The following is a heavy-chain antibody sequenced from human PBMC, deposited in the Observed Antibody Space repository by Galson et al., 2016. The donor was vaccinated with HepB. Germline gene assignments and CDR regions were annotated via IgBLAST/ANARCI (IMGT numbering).Heavy chain of an antibody. Sequence: SLRLSCAASGFTFSSYALHWVRQAPGKGLEWVAVISYDGSNNYYADSVKGRFTISRDNSNNTLYPQMNSLRPEDTAVYTCARDGRGVGARGAHDYWGQGTLVTVSS. V-gene: IGHV3-30*04. CDR1: GFTFSSYA. D-gene: IGHD1-26*01. J-gene: IGHJ4*02. CDR3: ARDGRGVGARGAHDY. CDR2: ISYDGSNN.